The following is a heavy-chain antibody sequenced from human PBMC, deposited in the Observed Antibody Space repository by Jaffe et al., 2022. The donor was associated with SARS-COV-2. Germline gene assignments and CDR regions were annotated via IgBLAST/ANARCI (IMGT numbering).Heavy chain of an antibody. CDR3: VRHAQD. CDR1: GFTLSSFY. D-gene: IGHD2-2*01. CDR2: IKEYGSET. V-gene: IGHV3-7*01. J-gene: IGHJ4*02. Sequence: EVQLVESGGGLVQPGGSLRLSCAGSGFTLSSFYMGWVRQPPGKGLEWVAHIKEYGSETFYVDHVKGRFTISRDDAKNLLYLQMNSLRAEDTALYYCVRHAQDWGQGTLVTVSS.